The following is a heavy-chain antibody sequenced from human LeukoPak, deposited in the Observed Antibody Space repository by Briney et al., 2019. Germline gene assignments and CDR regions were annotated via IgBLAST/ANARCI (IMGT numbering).Heavy chain of an antibody. J-gene: IGHJ2*01. V-gene: IGHV1-69*05. D-gene: IGHD3-22*01. Sequence: VKVSCKASGGTSSSYAISWVRQAPGQGLEWMGGIIPIFGTANYAQKFQGRVTITTDESTSTAYMELSSLRSEDTAVYYCARAPYYYDSGGYFRPTWWYFDLWGRGTLVTVSS. CDR2: IIPIFGTA. CDR3: ARAPYYYDSGGYFRPTWWYFDL. CDR1: GGTSSSYA.